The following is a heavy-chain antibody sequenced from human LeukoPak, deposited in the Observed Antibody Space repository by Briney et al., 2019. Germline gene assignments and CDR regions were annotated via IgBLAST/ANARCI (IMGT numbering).Heavy chain of an antibody. D-gene: IGHD2-2*01. J-gene: IGHJ6*03. CDR3: AREVVPAALGVWASGHYYYYMDV. CDR1: GYSITSGYY. V-gene: IGHV4-38-2*02. CDR2: IYHTGTT. Sequence: SETLSLTCTVSGYSITSGYYWGWIRQPPGKGLEWIGTIYHTGTTYYNPSLKSRVTISVDTSKNQFSLKLSSVTAADTAVYYCAREVVPAALGVWASGHYYYYMDVWGKGTTVTISS.